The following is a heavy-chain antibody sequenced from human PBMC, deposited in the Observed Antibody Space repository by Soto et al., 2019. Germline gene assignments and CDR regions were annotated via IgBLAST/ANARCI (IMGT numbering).Heavy chain of an antibody. CDR1: GGNFSSYA. CDR3: ARFVLRFLEWRGGMDV. D-gene: IGHD3-3*01. J-gene: IGHJ6*02. CDR2: IIPIFGTA. Sequence: SVKFSCKASGGNFSSYAISWVRQAPGQGLEWMGAIIPIFGTANYAQKIQGRVTITADKSTSTAYMELSSLRSEDTAVYYCARFVLRFLEWRGGMDVWGQGITVTVSS. V-gene: IGHV1-69*06.